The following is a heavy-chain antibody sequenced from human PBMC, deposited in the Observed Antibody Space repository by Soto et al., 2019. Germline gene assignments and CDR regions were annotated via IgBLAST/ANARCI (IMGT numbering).Heavy chain of an antibody. CDR1: GYTFTGHY. D-gene: IGHD2-2*01. CDR3: ARVIPGVEAWFDP. J-gene: IGHJ5*02. V-gene: IGHV1-2*02. CDR2: IGPESGAT. Sequence: ASVKVSCKASGYTFTGHYIHWVRQAPEQGPEWMGEIGPESGATRYAQKFQGRVTMTRDMSITTVYMELNNLSPDDTAVYYCARVIPGVEAWFDPWGQGTLATVSS.